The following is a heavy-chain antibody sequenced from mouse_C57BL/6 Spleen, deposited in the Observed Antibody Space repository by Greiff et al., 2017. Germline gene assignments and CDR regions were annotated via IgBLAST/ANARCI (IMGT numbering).Heavy chain of an antibody. D-gene: IGHD1-1*01. CDR2: ISYDGSN. V-gene: IGHV3-6*01. CDR3: ARGITTGGYFDV. J-gene: IGHJ1*03. CDR1: GYSITSGYY. Sequence: EVKLEESGPGLVKPSQSLSLTCSVTGYSITSGYYWNWIRQFPGNKLEWMGYISYDGSNNYNPSLKNRISITRDTSKNQFFLKLNSVTTEDTATYYCARGITTGGYFDVWGTGTTVTVSS.